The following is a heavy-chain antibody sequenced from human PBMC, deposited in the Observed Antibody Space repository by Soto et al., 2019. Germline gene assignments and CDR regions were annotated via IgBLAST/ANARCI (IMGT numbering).Heavy chain of an antibody. J-gene: IGHJ5*02. CDR1: GGTFSSYT. CDR2: IIPILGIA. Sequence: SVKVSCKASGGTFSSYTISWVRQAPGQGLEWMGRIIPILGIANYAQKFQGRVTITADKSTSTAYMELSSLRSEDTAVYYCARDSRSERIQRWPHNWFDPWGQGTLVTVSS. CDR3: ARDSRSERIQRWPHNWFDP. D-gene: IGHD5-18*01. V-gene: IGHV1-69*04.